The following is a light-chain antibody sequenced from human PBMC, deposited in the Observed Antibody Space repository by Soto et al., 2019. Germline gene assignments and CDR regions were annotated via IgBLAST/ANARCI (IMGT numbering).Light chain of an antibody. CDR3: QKYARAPFT. CDR2: EAS. J-gene: IGKJ3*01. CDR1: QGISHF. Sequence: DIQMTQSPSSLSASLGDRITFTCRASQGISHFLAWYQQKPGKVPQLLIYEASTLQSGVPSRFSGSGSGTEFTLTISGLQPEDVATYFCQKYARAPFTFGPGTKVDIK. V-gene: IGKV1-27*01.